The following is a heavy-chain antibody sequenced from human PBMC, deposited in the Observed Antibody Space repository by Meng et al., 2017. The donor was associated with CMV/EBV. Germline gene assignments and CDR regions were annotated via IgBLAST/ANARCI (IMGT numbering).Heavy chain of an antibody. V-gene: IGHV4-34*01. CDR2: SNHSGST. CDR3: ARGRQWLVRGWFDP. Sequence: QVQLQQWGAGLLKPEATLSLTCAFYGGSFSGYYWSWIRQPPGKGLEWIGESNHSGSTNYNPSLKSRVTISVDTSKNQFSLKLSSVTAADTAVYYCARGRQWLVRGWFDPWGQGTLVTVFS. CDR1: GGSFSGYY. J-gene: IGHJ5*02. D-gene: IGHD6-19*01.